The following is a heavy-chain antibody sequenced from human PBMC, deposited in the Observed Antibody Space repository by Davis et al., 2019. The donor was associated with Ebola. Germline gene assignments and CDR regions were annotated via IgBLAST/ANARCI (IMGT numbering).Heavy chain of an antibody. CDR1: GGSVSSSSHF. V-gene: IGHV4-39*07. J-gene: IGHJ6*03. CDR2: FLYGGTT. Sequence: PSETLSLTCTVSGGSVSSSSHFWGWIRQPPGKGLEWIGIFLYGGTTHYSPSLRSRVTMSLATSKNQFSLQVTSVTAADTATYYCAKGFSMKAVAQNGYLDVWGKGTTVTVSS. D-gene: IGHD3-22*01. CDR3: AKGFSMKAVAQNGYLDV.